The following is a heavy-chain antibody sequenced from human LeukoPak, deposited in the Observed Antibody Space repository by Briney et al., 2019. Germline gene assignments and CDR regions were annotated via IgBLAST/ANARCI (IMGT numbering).Heavy chain of an antibody. D-gene: IGHD6-13*01. CDR1: GGSISSYY. V-gene: IGHV4-59*08. Sequence: PSETLSLTCTVSGGSISSYYWSWIRQPPGKALEGMGYIYYSGSTNYNPSLKSRVTISVDTSKNQFSLKLSSVTAADTAVYYCARHASKLSGYSSSWVFDPWGQGTLVTVSS. CDR3: ARHASKLSGYSSSWVFDP. CDR2: IYYSGST. J-gene: IGHJ5*02.